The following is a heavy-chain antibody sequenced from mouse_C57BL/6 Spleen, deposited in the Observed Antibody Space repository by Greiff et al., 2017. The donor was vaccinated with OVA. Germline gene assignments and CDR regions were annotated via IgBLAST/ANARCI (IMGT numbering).Heavy chain of an antibody. V-gene: IGHV1-59*01. CDR2: IDPSDSYT. Sequence: QVQLQQPGAELVRPGTSVKLSCKASGYTFTSYWMHWVKQRPGQGLEWIGVIDPSDSYTNYNQKFKGKATLTVDTSSSTAYMQLSSLTSEDSAVYYCARGDYYGSSYLYAMDYWGQGTSVTVSS. CDR1: GYTFTSYW. D-gene: IGHD1-1*01. CDR3: ARGDYYGSSYLYAMDY. J-gene: IGHJ4*01.